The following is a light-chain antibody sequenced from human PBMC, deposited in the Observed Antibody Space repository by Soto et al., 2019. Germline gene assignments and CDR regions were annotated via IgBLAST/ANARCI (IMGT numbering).Light chain of an antibody. Sequence: EIVLTQSPGTLSMSAGERATLSCRASQSVSSSYLAWYQQKPGQAPMRLIYGASRRDTGIPYRFSGSGSGTDFTITISRLEPEDFAVYYCQQYASFLRTFGQGTKVEIK. CDR1: QSVSSSY. V-gene: IGKV3-20*01. CDR3: QQYASFLRT. CDR2: GAS. J-gene: IGKJ1*01.